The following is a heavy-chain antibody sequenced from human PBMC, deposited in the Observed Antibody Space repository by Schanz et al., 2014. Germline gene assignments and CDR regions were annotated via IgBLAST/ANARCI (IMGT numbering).Heavy chain of an antibody. D-gene: IGHD7-27*01. J-gene: IGHJ4*02. V-gene: IGHV3-7*01. CDR3: AKYGRELGVSFEY. CDR1: GFTFSSYW. Sequence: EVQLVESGGGLVQPGGSLRLSCAASGFTFSSYWMSWVRQAPGEGLEWVANIKQDGSEKYYVDSVKGRFTISRDNAKNSLYLQMNSLRPEDTAVYYCAKYGRELGVSFEYWGQGTLVTVSS. CDR2: IKQDGSEK.